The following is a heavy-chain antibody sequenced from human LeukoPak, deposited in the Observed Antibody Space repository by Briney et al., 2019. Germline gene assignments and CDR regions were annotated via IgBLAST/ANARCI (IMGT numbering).Heavy chain of an antibody. CDR1: GFTFSRSA. CDR3: AKANYSGSYYFDS. J-gene: IGHJ4*02. V-gene: IGHV3-23*01. D-gene: IGHD1-26*01. Sequence: GGSLRLSCAASGFTFSRSAMNWVRQAPGKGLEWVSSFSASGGTTYYADSVKGRFTISRDNSKNTLSVQMNSLRSEDTAVYYCAKANYSGSYYFDSWSQGTLVTVSS. CDR2: FSASGGTT.